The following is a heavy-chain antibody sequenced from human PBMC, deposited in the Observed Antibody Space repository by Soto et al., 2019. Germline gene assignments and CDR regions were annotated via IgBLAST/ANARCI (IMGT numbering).Heavy chain of an antibody. Sequence: QLQLQESGPGLVKPSETLSLTCTVSGGSISSSSYYWGWIRQPPGKGLEWIGSIYYSGSTYYNPSLKSRVTISVDTSKNQFSLKLSSVTAADTAVYYCAGDSFSIAARRVYYGMDVWGQGTTVTVSS. V-gene: IGHV4-39*02. CDR2: IYYSGST. CDR1: GGSISSSSYY. J-gene: IGHJ6*02. D-gene: IGHD6-6*01. CDR3: AGDSFSIAARRVYYGMDV.